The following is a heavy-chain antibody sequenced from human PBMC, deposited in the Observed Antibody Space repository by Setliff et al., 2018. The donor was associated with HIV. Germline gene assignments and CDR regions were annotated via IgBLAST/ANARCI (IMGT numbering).Heavy chain of an antibody. CDR3: ARQTYYYDNSGHNWFDP. J-gene: IGHJ5*02. Sequence: SETLSLTCTVSGGSISTSNWWGWIRQPPGKGLEWIGSIYYRGSTYYNPSLKSRVTISVDTSKNQFSLKLSSVTAADTAVYFCARQTYYYDNSGHNWFDPWGQGTLVTVSS. CDR2: IYYRGST. CDR1: GGSISTSNW. V-gene: IGHV4-39*01. D-gene: IGHD3-22*01.